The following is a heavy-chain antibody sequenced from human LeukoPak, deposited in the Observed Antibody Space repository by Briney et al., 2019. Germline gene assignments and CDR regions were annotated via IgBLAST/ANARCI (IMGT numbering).Heavy chain of an antibody. J-gene: IGHJ4*02. D-gene: IGHD3-22*01. CDR2: INPNSGGT. CDR3: ARVRTDRFSDSSGYYPDFDY. CDR1: GYTFTGYY. Sequence: ASVKVSCKASGYTFTGYYMHWVRQAPGQGLEWMGWINPNSGGTNYAQKFQGRVTMTRDTDFSTAYMELRRLRTDDTAVYYCARVRTDRFSDSSGYYPDFDYWGQGTLVTVSS. V-gene: IGHV1-2*02.